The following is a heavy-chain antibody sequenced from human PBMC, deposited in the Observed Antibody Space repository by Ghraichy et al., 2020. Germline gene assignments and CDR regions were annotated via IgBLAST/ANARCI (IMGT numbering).Heavy chain of an antibody. CDR3: ATVGSAFFDY. V-gene: IGHV4-59*01. Sequence: SETLSLTCTVSAGSIRSYYWGWIRQPPGKGLEWIGYSYYSGTTNYNPSLKSRVTISVDTSKNQFSLKLSSVTAADTAVYYCATVGSAFFDYWGQGTLVTVSS. CDR2: SYYSGTT. J-gene: IGHJ4*02. CDR1: AGSIRSYY. D-gene: IGHD2-2*01.